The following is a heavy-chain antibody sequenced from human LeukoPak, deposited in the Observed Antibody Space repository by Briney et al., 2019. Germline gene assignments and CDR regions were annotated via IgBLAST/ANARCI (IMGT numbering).Heavy chain of an antibody. CDR2: ISGSAGGT. CDR1: GFTLSSYM. Sequence: GGSLRLSCVASGFTLSSYMMSWVRQAPGKGLEWVPGISGSAGGTFYSDSVRGRFTISRDSPRNTLYLQMNSLRVEDTAVYYCTKDPLDYWGQGTLVTVSS. CDR3: TKDPLDY. V-gene: IGHV3-23*01. J-gene: IGHJ4*02.